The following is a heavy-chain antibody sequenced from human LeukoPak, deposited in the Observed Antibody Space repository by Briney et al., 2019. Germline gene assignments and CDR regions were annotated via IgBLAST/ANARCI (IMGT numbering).Heavy chain of an antibody. J-gene: IGHJ4*02. CDR2: IYYSGST. Sequence: PSETLSLTSTVSGGSISSYYRSWVRQPPGKGLEWIGYIYYSGSTNYNPSLKSRVTISVDTSKNQFSLKLSSVTAAATAVYYCARRGPTLYGSGSYYNEPFDYWGQGTLVTVSS. CDR1: GGSISSYY. V-gene: IGHV4-59*01. D-gene: IGHD3-10*01. CDR3: ARRGPTLYGSGSYYNEPFDY.